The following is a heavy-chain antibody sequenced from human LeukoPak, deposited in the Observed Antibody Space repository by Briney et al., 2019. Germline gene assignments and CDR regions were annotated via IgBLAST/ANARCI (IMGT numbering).Heavy chain of an antibody. CDR2: IHPGRGDT. CDR3: ARDHNWGPDY. J-gene: IGHJ4*02. Sequence: ASVKVSRKALGYTFTDHYFHWLRQAPGQGIEWMGWIHPGRGDTNIAQKFQGRVSLTRDISISTAYMELSRLTSDDTAVYYCARDHNWGPDYWGQGTLVSVSS. CDR1: GYTFTDHY. D-gene: IGHD7-27*01. V-gene: IGHV1-2*02.